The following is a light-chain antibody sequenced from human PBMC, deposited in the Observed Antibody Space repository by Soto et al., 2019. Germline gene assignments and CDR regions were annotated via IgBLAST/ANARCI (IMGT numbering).Light chain of an antibody. V-gene: IGLV2-11*01. CDR3: CSYAGSYTVV. CDR1: SSDVGGYNY. Sequence: QSALTQPRSVSGSPAQSVTISCTGTSSDVGGYNYVSWYQQHPGKAPKLMIYDVSKRPSGVPDRFSGSKSGNTASLTISGLQAEDEADYYCCSYAGSYTVVFGGGTQLTVL. CDR2: DVS. J-gene: IGLJ2*01.